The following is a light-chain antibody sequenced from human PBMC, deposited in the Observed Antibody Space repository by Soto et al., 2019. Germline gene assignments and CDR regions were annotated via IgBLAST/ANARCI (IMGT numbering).Light chain of an antibody. CDR1: QSVSSY. V-gene: IGKV3-11*01. J-gene: IGKJ4*01. CDR3: QQRSNWPT. Sequence: EIVLTQSPATLSLSPGERATLSCRASQSVSSYLAWYQQKPAQAPRLLIYDASNRATGIPARFSGSGSGTDFTLTISSLEPEDFAVYYCQQRSNWPTFGGGTKVELK. CDR2: DAS.